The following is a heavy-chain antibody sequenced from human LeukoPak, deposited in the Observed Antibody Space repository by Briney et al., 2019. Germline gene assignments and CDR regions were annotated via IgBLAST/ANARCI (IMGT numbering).Heavy chain of an antibody. CDR2: IKQDGSEK. CDR3: ARDLSSGWQRHPGWFDP. V-gene: IGHV3-7*01. CDR1: GFTFSSHW. Sequence: GGSLRLSCAASGFTFSSHWMSWVRQAPGKGLEWVANIKQDGSEKYYVDSVKGRFTISRDNAKNSLYLQMNSLRAEDTAVYYCARDLSSGWQRHPGWFDPWGQGTLVTVSS. D-gene: IGHD6-19*01. J-gene: IGHJ5*02.